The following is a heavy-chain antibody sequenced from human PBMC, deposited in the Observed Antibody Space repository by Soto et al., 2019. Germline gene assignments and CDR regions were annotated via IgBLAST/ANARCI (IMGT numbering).Heavy chain of an antibody. V-gene: IGHV3-15*07. CDR1: GFTFSNAW. J-gene: IGHJ6*02. D-gene: IGHD3-3*01. Sequence: PGGSLRLSCAASGFTFSNAWMNWVRQAPGKGLEWVGRIKSKTDGGTTDYAAPVKGRFTISRDDSKNTLYLQMNSLKTEDTAVYYCSYDARFGVVSPYGMDVWGQGTTVTVSS. CDR3: SYDARFGVVSPYGMDV. CDR2: IKSKTDGGTT.